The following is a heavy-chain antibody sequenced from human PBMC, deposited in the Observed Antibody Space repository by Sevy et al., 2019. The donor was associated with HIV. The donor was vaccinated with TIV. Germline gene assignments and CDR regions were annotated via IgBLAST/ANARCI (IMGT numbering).Heavy chain of an antibody. CDR2: ISGLSNYI. CDR1: GFTFSNYN. Sequence: GGSLRLSCVASGFTFSNYNINWVRQAPGKGLEWVSYISGLSNYIYYADSVKGRFTISRDNSKNTLDLQMNSLRPEDTAIYYCARDGVSSGWYRGYYFDNWGQGTLVTVSS. V-gene: IGHV3-21*01. CDR3: ARDGVSSGWYRGYYFDN. D-gene: IGHD6-19*01. J-gene: IGHJ4*02.